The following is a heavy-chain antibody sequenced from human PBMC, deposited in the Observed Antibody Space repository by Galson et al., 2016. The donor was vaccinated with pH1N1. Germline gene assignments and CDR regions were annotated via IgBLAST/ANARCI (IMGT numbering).Heavy chain of an antibody. V-gene: IGHV4-31*03. J-gene: IGHJ6*03. CDR3: ARAQAAADPYYYYYMDV. CDR2: IYYSGST. Sequence: TLSLTCTVSGGSISSDGYYWSWIRQHPGKGLEWIGYIYYSGSTYYNPSLKSRVTISVDTSKNQFSLKLSSVTAADTAVYYCARAQAAADPYYYYYMDVWGKGTTVTVSS. CDR1: GGSISSDGYY. D-gene: IGHD6-13*01.